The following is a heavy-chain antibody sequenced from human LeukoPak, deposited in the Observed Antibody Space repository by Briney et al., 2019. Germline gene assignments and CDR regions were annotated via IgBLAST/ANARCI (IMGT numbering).Heavy chain of an antibody. J-gene: IGHJ4*02. CDR2: ISPSGDIT. Sequence: GGSLRLSCAASGFTFSNHGMNWVRQAPGKGLEWVSGISPSGDITYYADSVKGRFTISRDNSKNTLYLEVISLTAEDTAVYYCAKEGGSGSSDYFDYWGQGTLVTVSS. V-gene: IGHV3-23*01. CDR1: GFTFSNHG. CDR3: AKEGGSGSSDYFDY. D-gene: IGHD3-10*01.